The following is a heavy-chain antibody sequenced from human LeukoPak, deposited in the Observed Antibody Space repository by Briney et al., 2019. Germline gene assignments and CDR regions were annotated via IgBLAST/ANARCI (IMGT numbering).Heavy chain of an antibody. CDR1: GYTFTSYG. CDR3: ARGRGDCSSTSCYVDY. CDR2: ISAYNGNT. V-gene: IGHV1-18*01. D-gene: IGHD2-2*01. J-gene: IGHJ4*02. Sequence: GASVKVSCKASGYTFTSYGISWVRQAPGQGLEWMGWISAYNGNTNYAQKLQGRVTMTTDTSTSTAYMELRSLRSDDTAAYYCARGRGDCSSTSCYVDYWGQGTLVTVSS.